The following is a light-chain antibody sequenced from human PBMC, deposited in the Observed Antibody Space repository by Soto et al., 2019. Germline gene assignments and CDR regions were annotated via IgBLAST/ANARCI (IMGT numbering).Light chain of an antibody. Sequence: QLVLTQSPSASASLGASVKLTCTLSSRYSTYGIAWHQQQPEKGPRFLMKLNSDGSHNKGDGIPDRFSGSSSGAERYLTISSLQLEDEADYYCQTWGTGIWVFGGGTQLTVL. CDR1: SRYSTYG. CDR3: QTWGTGIWV. J-gene: IGLJ3*02. V-gene: IGLV4-69*01. CDR2: LNSDGSH.